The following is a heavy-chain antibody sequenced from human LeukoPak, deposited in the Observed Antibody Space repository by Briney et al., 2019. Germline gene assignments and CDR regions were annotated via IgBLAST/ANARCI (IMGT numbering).Heavy chain of an antibody. CDR2: IFPSGGEI. CDR3: ATYRQVLLPFES. J-gene: IGHJ4*02. CDR1: GFTFSTFA. Sequence: GGSLRLSCAASGFTFSTFAMVWVRQPPGKGLEWVSSIFPSGGEIHYADSVRGRFTISRDNSKSTLSLQMNSLRAEDTAIYYCATYRQVLLPFESWGQGTLVTVS. D-gene: IGHD2-8*02. V-gene: IGHV3-23*01.